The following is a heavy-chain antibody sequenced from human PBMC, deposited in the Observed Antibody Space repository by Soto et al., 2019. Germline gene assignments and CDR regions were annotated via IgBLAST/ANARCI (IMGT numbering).Heavy chain of an antibody. J-gene: IGHJ6*02. D-gene: IGHD2-15*01. CDR3: ARGYCSGGSCSPGGMDV. Sequence: EVQLVESGGGLVQPGGSLRLSCAASGFTFSTYWMHWVRQAPGKGLVWVSRINGDGSSTSYADSMKGRFTISRDNAKNTLYLQSNSLSAEATAVYYCARGYCSGGSCSPGGMDVWGQGTTVTVSS. CDR2: INGDGSST. V-gene: IGHV3-74*01. CDR1: GFTFSTYW.